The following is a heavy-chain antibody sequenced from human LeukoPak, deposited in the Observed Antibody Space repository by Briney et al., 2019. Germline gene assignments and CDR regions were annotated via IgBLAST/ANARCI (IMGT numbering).Heavy chain of an antibody. V-gene: IGHV4-30-4*01. CDR2: IYYSGST. J-gene: IGHJ4*02. CDR1: GGSISSGDYY. D-gene: IGHD5-18*01. CDR3: ARVGYSYGYVDY. Sequence: PSQTLSLTCTVSGGSISSGDYYWSWIRQPPGKGLEWIGYIYYSGSTYSNPSLKSRVTISVDTSKNQFSLKLSSVTAADTAVYYCARVGYSYGYVDYWGQGTLVTVSS.